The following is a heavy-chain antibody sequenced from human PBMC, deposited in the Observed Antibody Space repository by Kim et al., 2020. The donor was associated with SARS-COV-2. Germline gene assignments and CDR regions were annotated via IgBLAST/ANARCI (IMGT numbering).Heavy chain of an antibody. CDR2: IRNKANNYAT. CDR3: SGVLPGELYLDV. D-gene: IGHD1-7*01. V-gene: IGHV3-73*01. CDR1: GFTFSGST. J-gene: IGHJ6*04. Sequence: LSLTCAASGFTFSGSTMHWVRQASGKGLEWVGRIRNKANNYATTYAASVRGRFTISRDDSKNTAYLQMNSLKNDDTAVYFCSGVLPGELYLDVWGKGTTVTVSS.